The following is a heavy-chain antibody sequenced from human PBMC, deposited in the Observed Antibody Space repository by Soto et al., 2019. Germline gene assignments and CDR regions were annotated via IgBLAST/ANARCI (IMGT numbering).Heavy chain of an antibody. J-gene: IGHJ4*02. CDR1: GGSFSGYY. CDR3: ARADSVAGTED. Sequence: QVQLQQWGAGLLKPSETLSLTCAVYGGSFSGYYWSWIRQPPGKGLEGIGEINHSGSTNYNPSLKSRVTISVDTAKNQFSLKLSSVTAADTAVYYCARADSVAGTEDWGQGTLVTVSS. V-gene: IGHV4-34*01. CDR2: INHSGST. D-gene: IGHD6-19*01.